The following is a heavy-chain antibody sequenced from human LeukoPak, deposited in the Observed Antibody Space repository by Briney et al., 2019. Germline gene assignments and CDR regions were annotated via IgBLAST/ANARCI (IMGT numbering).Heavy chain of an antibody. J-gene: IGHJ2*01. D-gene: IGHD4-17*01. V-gene: IGHV3-66*01. CDR2: IYSGGST. CDR3: ARVGSETTSWYFDL. Sequence: GGSLRLSCAASGFTDSSNYMSWVRDARGKGLEWVSVIYSGGSTYYADSVKGRFTISRDNSNNTLYLQMNSLRVEDTAVYYCARVGSETTSWYFDLWGRGTLVTGSS. CDR1: GFTDSSNY.